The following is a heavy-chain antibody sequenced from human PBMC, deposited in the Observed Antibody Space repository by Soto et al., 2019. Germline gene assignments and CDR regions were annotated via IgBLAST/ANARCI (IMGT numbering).Heavy chain of an antibody. CDR2: ISAYNGNT. V-gene: IGHV1-18*01. D-gene: IGHD3-9*01. CDR3: ARDGYDILMGYYYYGMDV. J-gene: IGHJ6*02. Sequence: ASGKVYCTTSGGTFSSHAISSVRQAPGQGLEWMGWISAYNGNTNYAQKLQGRVTMNTDTSTSTAYMEVRSLRSDDTAVYYCARDGYDILMGYYYYGMDVWRQGTTVSVSS. CDR1: GGTFSSHA.